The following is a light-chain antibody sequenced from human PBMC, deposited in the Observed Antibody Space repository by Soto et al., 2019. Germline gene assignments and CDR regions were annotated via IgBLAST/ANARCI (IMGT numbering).Light chain of an antibody. CDR1: ETISTF. Sequence: DIQMTQSQVSLSASGGDRVTIPCRASETISTFLNWYQQKPGKAPKVLIFAASSLQSGVPSRFSGSGSGTDFALTISGLQPEDFATYYCQQSYNLPPTFGQGPNGDIK. V-gene: IGKV1-39*01. J-gene: IGKJ1*01. CDR2: AAS. CDR3: QQSYNLPPT.